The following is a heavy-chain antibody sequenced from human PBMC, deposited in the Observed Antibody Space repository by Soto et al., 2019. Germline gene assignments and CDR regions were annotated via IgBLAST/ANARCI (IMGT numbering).Heavy chain of an antibody. CDR2: INPNSGGT. D-gene: IGHD3-3*01. CDR3: ARDMPAYDHYGMDV. V-gene: IGHV1-2*02. Sequence: ASVKVSCKASGYTFTGYYMHWVRQAPGQGLEWMGWINPNSGGTNYAQKFQGRVTMTRDTSISTAYMELSRLRSDDTAVYYCARDMPAYDHYGMDVWGQGITVTVSS. J-gene: IGHJ6*02. CDR1: GYTFTGYY.